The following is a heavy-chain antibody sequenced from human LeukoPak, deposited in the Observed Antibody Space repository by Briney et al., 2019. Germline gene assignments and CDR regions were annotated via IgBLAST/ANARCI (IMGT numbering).Heavy chain of an antibody. CDR2: ISDSGST. CDR3: ARGYDSSAYYPFNY. CDR1: GGSFSTHH. Sequence: SETLSLTCVVSGGSFSTHHWSWIRQSPGRGLEWIGYISDSGSTNYNPSLKSRVTISVDTSKNQFSLMLSSVTAADTAVYYCARGYDSSAYYPFNYWGQGTLVTVSS. J-gene: IGHJ4*02. V-gene: IGHV4-59*11. D-gene: IGHD3-22*01.